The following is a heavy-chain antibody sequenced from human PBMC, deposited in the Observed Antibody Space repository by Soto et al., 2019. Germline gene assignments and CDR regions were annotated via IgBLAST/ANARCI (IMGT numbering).Heavy chain of an antibody. D-gene: IGHD2-15*01. CDR3: ARGVGRAIDY. CDR2: INQAGTQK. V-gene: IGHV3-7*01. Sequence: EVQLVESGGDLVQPGGSLRLSCAASGFTFSNSWMSWVRQPPGKGLEWVANINQAGTQKFFVDSVKGRFTMSKDNAKSSLYLQMDSLRGDDTAIYYCARGVGRAIDYWGQGTLVTVSS. J-gene: IGHJ4*02. CDR1: GFTFSNSW.